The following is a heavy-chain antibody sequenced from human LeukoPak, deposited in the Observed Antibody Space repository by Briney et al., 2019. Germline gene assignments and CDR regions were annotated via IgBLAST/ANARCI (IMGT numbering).Heavy chain of an antibody. CDR2: VHLNGAT. Sequence: SGTLSLTCAVSGGSITTTNWWSWVPQPPGKGLEWIGEVHLNGATNYNPSLESRFSMSIDKSNNHLSLEVTSVTAADTAMYYCTRESGAFSPFGFWGQGTLVTVSS. CDR3: TRESGAFSPFGF. J-gene: IGHJ4*02. V-gene: IGHV4-4*02. CDR1: GGSITTTNW. D-gene: IGHD1-26*01.